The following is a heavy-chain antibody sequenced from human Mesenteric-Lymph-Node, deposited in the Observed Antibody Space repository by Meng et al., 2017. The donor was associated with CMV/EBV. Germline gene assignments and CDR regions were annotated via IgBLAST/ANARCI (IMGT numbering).Heavy chain of an antibody. CDR1: GFPFSTYA. Sequence: GGSLRLSCAASGFPFSTYAMSWVRQAPGKGLEWVSAISGSGSSTSYADSVTGRFTISRDNSKNTLYLQMNSLRAEDTAVYYCAKQNNWGSTPDYWGQGTLVTVSS. V-gene: IGHV3-23*01. CDR3: AKQNNWGSTPDY. D-gene: IGHD7-27*01. CDR2: ISGSGSST. J-gene: IGHJ4*02.